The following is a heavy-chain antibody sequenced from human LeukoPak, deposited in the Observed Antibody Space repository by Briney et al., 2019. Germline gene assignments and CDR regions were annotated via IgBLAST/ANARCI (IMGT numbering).Heavy chain of an antibody. J-gene: IGHJ4*02. CDR3: ARGWELLYYFDY. Sequence: SETLSLTCAVYGGSFSGYYWSWIRQPPGKGLEWTGEINHSGSTNYNPSLKSRVTISVDTSKNQFSLKLSSVTAADTAVYYCARGWELLYYFDYWGQGTLVTVSS. CDR2: INHSGST. D-gene: IGHD1-26*01. CDR1: GGSFSGYY. V-gene: IGHV4-34*01.